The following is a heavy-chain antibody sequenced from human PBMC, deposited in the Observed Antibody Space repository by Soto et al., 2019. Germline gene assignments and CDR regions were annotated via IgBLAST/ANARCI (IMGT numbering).Heavy chain of an antibody. CDR1: VFTFSNHF. D-gene: IGHD3-16*01. Sequence: GGSLRLSCEVSVFTFSNHFMNWVRQAPGKGLEWVSVFYSDNTTFYSDSVKGRFTISRDTSKNALYLQMNSLRAEDTAVYYCATRVGVMGRYYFDYWGQGALVTVSS. V-gene: IGHV3-53*01. CDR2: FYSDNTT. J-gene: IGHJ4*02. CDR3: ATRVGVMGRYYFDY.